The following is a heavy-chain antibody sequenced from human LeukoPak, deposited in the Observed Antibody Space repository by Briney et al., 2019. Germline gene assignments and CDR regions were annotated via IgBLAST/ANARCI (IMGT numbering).Heavy chain of an antibody. CDR3: AREYGSSWRNYYYYYVDV. CDR1: GGSISSYY. J-gene: IGHJ6*03. CDR2: IYTSGST. D-gene: IGHD6-13*01. Sequence: KASETLSLTCTVSGGSISSYYWSWIRQPAGKGLEWIGRIYTSGSTNYNPSLKSRVTMSVDTSKNQFSLKLSSVTAADTAVYYCAREYGSSWRNYYYYYVDVWGKGTTVTISS. V-gene: IGHV4-4*07.